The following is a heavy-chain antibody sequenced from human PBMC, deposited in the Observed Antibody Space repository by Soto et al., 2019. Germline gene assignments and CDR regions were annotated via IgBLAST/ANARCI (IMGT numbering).Heavy chain of an antibody. Sequence: SETLSLTCAVYGGSFSGYYWSWIRQPPGKGLEWIGEINHRGSTNYNPSLESRVTISVDTSKDQFSLKLSSVTAADTAVYYCARGGALGYCSTTSCSIDSWGQGTLVTVSS. V-gene: IGHV4-34*01. CDR3: ARGGALGYCSTTSCSIDS. J-gene: IGHJ4*02. CDR1: GGSFSGYY. CDR2: INHRGST. D-gene: IGHD2-2*01.